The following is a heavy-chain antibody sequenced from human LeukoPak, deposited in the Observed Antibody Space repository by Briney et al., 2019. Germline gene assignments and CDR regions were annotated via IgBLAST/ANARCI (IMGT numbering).Heavy chain of an antibody. CDR3: ARDQYQLLTEPYYYYYMDV. J-gene: IGHJ6*03. CDR2: INPNSGGT. D-gene: IGHD2-2*01. Sequence: ASVKVSCKASGYTFTGYYMHWVRQAPGQGLEWMGWINPNSGGTNYAQKFQGRVTMTRDTSISTAYMELSRLRSDDTAVYYCARDQYQLLTEPYYYYYMDVWGKGTTVTVSS. CDR1: GYTFTGYY. V-gene: IGHV1-2*02.